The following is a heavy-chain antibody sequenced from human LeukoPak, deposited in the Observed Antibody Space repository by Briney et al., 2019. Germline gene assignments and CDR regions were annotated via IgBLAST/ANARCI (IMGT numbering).Heavy chain of an antibody. CDR1: GYTFTSYD. Sequence: ASVKVSCKASGYTFTSYDINWVRQATGQGLEWMGWMNPNSGNTGYAQKFQGRVTITRNTSISTAYMELSSLRSEETAVYYCARGQGGYSYKDAFDIWGQGTMVTVSS. V-gene: IGHV1-8*03. D-gene: IGHD5-18*01. J-gene: IGHJ3*02. CDR3: ARGQGGYSYKDAFDI. CDR2: MNPNSGNT.